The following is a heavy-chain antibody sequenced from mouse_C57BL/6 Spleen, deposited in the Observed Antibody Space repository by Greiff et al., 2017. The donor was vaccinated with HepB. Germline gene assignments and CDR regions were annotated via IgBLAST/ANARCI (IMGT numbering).Heavy chain of an antibody. Sequence: EVQRVESGGGFVKPGGSLKLSCAASGFTFSDYGMHWVRQAPEKGLEWVAYISSGSSTIYYADTVKGRFTISRDNAKNTLFLQMTSLRSEDTAMYYCAGGNYAWFAYWGQGTLVTVSA. CDR1: GFTFSDYG. V-gene: IGHV5-17*01. D-gene: IGHD2-1*01. CDR2: ISSGSSTI. CDR3: AGGNYAWFAY. J-gene: IGHJ3*01.